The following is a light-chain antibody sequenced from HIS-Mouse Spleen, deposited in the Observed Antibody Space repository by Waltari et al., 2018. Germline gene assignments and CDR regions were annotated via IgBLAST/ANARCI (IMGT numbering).Light chain of an antibody. CDR1: QSISSY. CDR3: QQSYSTPRT. CDR2: AAS. J-gene: IGKJ1*01. V-gene: IGKV1-39*01. Sequence: DIQMTQSPSSLSASVGDRVTITCRASQSISSYLNWYQQKPWKAPKLLIYAASSLQSGVPSRFSGSGSGTDFTLTISSLQPEDFATYYCQQSYSTPRTFGQGTKVEIK.